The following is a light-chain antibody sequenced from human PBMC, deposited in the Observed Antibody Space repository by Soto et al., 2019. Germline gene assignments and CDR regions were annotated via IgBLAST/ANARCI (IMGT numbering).Light chain of an antibody. CDR2: DVS. Sequence: QSALTQPASVSGSPGQSITISCTGTSSDVGGYNYVSWYQQHPGKAPKLMIYDVSTRPSGVSNRFSGSKSGNTASLTISGLQAEDEADYYCSSYTSSSTAVFGGGTLLTVL. CDR3: SSYTSSSTAV. V-gene: IGLV2-14*01. J-gene: IGLJ2*01. CDR1: SSDVGGYNY.